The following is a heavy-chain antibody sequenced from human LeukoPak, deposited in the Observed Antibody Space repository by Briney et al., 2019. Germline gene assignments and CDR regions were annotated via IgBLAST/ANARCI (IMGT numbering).Heavy chain of an antibody. Sequence: GGSLRLSCAASGFTFGTYAMNWVRQAPGRGLEWVSGISGSAGLTYYADSVKGRFTISRDNSKNTLYLQMSSLRAEDTAVYYCAKDGQQLAPAAEYFQHWGQGTLVTVSS. CDR3: AKDGQQLAPAAEYFQH. J-gene: IGHJ1*01. D-gene: IGHD6-13*01. CDR1: GFTFGTYA. CDR2: ISGSAGLT. V-gene: IGHV3-23*01.